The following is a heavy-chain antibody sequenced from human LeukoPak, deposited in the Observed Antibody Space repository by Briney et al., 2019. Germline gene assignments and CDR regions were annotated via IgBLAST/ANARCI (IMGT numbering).Heavy chain of an antibody. J-gene: IGHJ3*02. V-gene: IGHV3-23*01. CDR1: GFTFSSYA. CDR3: AKDMYSGYDSFGGFDI. CDR2: ISGSGGST. D-gene: IGHD5-12*01. Sequence: PGGSLRLSCAASGFTFSSYAMSWVRQAPGKGLEWVSAISGSGGSTYYADSVKGRFTISRDNSKNTLYLQMNSLRAEATDVYYCAKDMYSGYDSFGGFDIWGQGTMVTVSS.